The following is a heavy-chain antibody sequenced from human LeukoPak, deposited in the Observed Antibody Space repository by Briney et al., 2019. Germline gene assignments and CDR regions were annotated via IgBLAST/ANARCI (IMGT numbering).Heavy chain of an antibody. CDR1: GGSFSGYY. CDR3: ARGYYDSSGYYGPPDY. V-gene: IGHV4-34*01. Sequence: SETLSLTCAVYGGSFSGYYWSWIRQPPGKGLEWIGEINHSGSTNYNPSLKSRVTISVDTSKNQFSLKLSSVTAADTAVYYCARGYYDSSGYYGPPDYWGQGTLVTVSS. J-gene: IGHJ4*02. D-gene: IGHD3-22*01. CDR2: INHSGST.